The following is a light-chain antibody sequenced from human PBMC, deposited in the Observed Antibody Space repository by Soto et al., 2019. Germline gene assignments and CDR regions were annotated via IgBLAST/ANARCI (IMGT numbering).Light chain of an antibody. J-gene: IGKJ1*01. CDR1: QSVSSN. CDR3: QQYNNWPGT. Sequence: EIVMTQSPATLSVSPGERATLSCRASQSVSSNLAWYQQKPGQAPRLHIYGASTRATGIPARFSGSGSGTEFTLTISSLQSEDFALYYCQQYNNWPGTFGQGTKVEIK. V-gene: IGKV3-15*01. CDR2: GAS.